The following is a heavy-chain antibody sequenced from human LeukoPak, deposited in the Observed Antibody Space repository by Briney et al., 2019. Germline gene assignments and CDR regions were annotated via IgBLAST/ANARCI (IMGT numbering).Heavy chain of an antibody. CDR2: IRYDGSNK. CDR3: AKGVSYGSGSYYDY. Sequence: GGSLRLSCAASGFTFSSYGMHWVRQAPGKGLEWVAFIRYDGSNKYYADSVKGRFTISRDNAKNSLYLQMNSLRAEDTALYYCAKGVSYGSGSYYDYWGQGTLVTVSS. CDR1: GFTFSSYG. J-gene: IGHJ4*02. V-gene: IGHV3-30*02. D-gene: IGHD3-10*01.